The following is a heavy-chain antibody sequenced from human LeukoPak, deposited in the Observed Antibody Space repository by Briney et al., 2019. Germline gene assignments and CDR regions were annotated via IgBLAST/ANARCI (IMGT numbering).Heavy chain of an antibody. Sequence: GGSLRLSCAVSGITLSNYGMSWVPQAPGKGLEWVAGISDSGGRTTYADSVKGRFTISRDNPKNTLYLQMNSLRAEDTAVYFCAKRGVVIRVILVGFHKEAYYFDSWGQGALVTVSS. CDR1: GITLSNYG. CDR2: ISDSGGRT. CDR3: AKRGVVIRVILVGFHKEAYYFDS. J-gene: IGHJ4*02. V-gene: IGHV3-23*01. D-gene: IGHD3-22*01.